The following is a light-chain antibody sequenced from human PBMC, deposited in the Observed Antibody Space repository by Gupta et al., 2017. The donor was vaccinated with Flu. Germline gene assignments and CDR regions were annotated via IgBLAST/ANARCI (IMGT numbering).Light chain of an antibody. J-gene: IGKJ2*03. Sequence: DIVMTQSPLSLSVTPGEPASISCRSSQSLLHSNGYNYLDWYLQKPGQSPQLLIYLGSNRASGVPDRFSGSGSGTDFTLKISRVEAEDVGVYYCRQALQTRYSFGQGTKLEIK. V-gene: IGKV2-28*01. CDR3: RQALQTRYS. CDR1: QSLLHSNGYNY. CDR2: LGS.